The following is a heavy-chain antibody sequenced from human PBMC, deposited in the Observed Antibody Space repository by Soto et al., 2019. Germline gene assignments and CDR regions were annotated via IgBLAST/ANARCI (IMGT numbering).Heavy chain of an antibody. D-gene: IGHD3-22*01. CDR1: GFTFSSYS. J-gene: IGHJ4*02. Sequence: EVQLVESGGGLVQPGGSLRLSCAASGFTFSSYSMNWVRQAPGKGLEWVSYISSSSSTIYYADSVKGRFTISRDNAKNSLYLQMNSLRDEDTAVYYCARDQGKYYYDSSCYFDYWGQGTLVTVSS. CDR3: ARDQGKYYYDSSCYFDY. V-gene: IGHV3-48*02. CDR2: ISSSSSTI.